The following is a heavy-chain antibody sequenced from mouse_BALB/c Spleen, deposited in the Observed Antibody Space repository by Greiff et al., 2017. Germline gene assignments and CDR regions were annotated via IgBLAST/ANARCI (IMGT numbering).Heavy chain of an antibody. D-gene: IGHD2-1*01. Sequence: QVQLKESGPGLVAPSQSLSITCTVSGFSLTGYGVNWVRQPPGKGLEWLGMIWGDGSTDYNSALKSRLSISKDNSKSQVFLKMNSLQTDDTARYYCARESGNYGDWFAYWGQGTLVTVSA. J-gene: IGHJ3*01. V-gene: IGHV2-6-7*01. CDR3: ARESGNYGDWFAY. CDR2: IWGDGST. CDR1: GFSLTGYG.